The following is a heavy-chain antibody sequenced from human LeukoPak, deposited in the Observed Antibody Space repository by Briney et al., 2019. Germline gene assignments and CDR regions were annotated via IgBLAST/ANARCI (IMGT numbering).Heavy chain of an antibody. D-gene: IGHD5-18*01. V-gene: IGHV4-34*01. CDR3: ARGGYSYVDY. Sequence: PSETLSLTCAVYGGSFSGYYWSWIRQPPGKGLEWIGEINHSGSTNYNPSLKGRVTISVDTSKNQFSLKLSSVTAADTAVYYCARGGYSYVDYWGQGTLVTVSS. J-gene: IGHJ4*02. CDR2: INHSGST. CDR1: GGSFSGYY.